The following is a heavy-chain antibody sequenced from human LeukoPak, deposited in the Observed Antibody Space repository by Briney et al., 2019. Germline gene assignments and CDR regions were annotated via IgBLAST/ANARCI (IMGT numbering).Heavy chain of an antibody. D-gene: IGHD3-22*01. CDR3: ASSVEGKDYSESNGYYYGHFDAFDI. V-gene: IGHV1-46*01. CDR1: GYTFTSYY. Sequence: GASVKVSCKASGYTFTSYYMHWVRQAPGQGLEWMGIINPSGGSTSYAQKFQGRVTMTRDMSTSTVYMELSSLRSEDTAVYYCASSVEGKDYSESNGYYYGHFDAFDIWGQGTIVTVSS. J-gene: IGHJ3*02. CDR2: INPSGGST.